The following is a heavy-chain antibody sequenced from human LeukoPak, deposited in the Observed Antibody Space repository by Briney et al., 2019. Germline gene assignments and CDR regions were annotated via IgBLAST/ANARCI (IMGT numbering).Heavy chain of an antibody. CDR3: AKDERYYGMDV. Sequence: PGGSLRLSCAASGFTFSSYGMHWVRQAPGKGLEWVAVISYDGSNKYYADSVKGRFTISRDNSKNTLYLQMNSLRAEDTAVYYCAKDERYYGMDVWAKGPRSPSP. V-gene: IGHV3-30*18. CDR2: ISYDGSNK. J-gene: IGHJ6*02. CDR1: GFTFSSYG.